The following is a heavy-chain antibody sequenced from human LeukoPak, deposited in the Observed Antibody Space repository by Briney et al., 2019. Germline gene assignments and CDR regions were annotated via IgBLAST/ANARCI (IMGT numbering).Heavy chain of an antibody. D-gene: IGHD3-16*02. CDR2: ISGSGGST. V-gene: IGHV3-23*01. CDR3: AKDLFGGVIGYFDY. J-gene: IGHJ4*02. CDR1: GFTFSSYA. Sequence: PGGSLRLSCAASGFTFSSYAMSWVRQAPGKGLEWVSAISGSGGSTYYADSVKGRFTISRDDSKNTLCLQMNSLRAEDTAVYYCAKDLFGGVIGYFDYWGQGTLVTVSS.